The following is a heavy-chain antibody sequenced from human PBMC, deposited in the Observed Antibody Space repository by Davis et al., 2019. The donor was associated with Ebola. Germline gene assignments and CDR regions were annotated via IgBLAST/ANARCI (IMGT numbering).Heavy chain of an antibody. D-gene: IGHD6-6*01. V-gene: IGHV3-30*04. Sequence: PGGSLRLSCAASGFSFSNYVMHWVRQAPGKGLEWVAVMSYDGSNKYSADSVKGRFTISRDNSKNTLYLQMNSLRVDDTAVYYCARGESIASRQTHFLGYWGQGTLVTVSS. CDR2: MSYDGSNK. CDR1: GFSFSNYV. J-gene: IGHJ4*02. CDR3: ARGESIASRQTHFLGY.